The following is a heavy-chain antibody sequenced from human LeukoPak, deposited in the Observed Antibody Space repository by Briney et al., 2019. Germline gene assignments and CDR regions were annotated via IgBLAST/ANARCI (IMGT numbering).Heavy chain of an antibody. V-gene: IGHV3-30*02. Sequence: GGSLRLSCAASRFTFSGYGMHWVRQTPGKGLEWVAFIRHDGSYQQYADSVKGRFTVSRDNSKDTVYLQMNSLRTEDTAVYYCAKNRDSSDYPRDFDYWGQGTLVTVSS. CDR3: AKNRDSSDYPRDFDY. CDR2: IRHDGSYQ. CDR1: RFTFSGYG. D-gene: IGHD3-22*01. J-gene: IGHJ4*02.